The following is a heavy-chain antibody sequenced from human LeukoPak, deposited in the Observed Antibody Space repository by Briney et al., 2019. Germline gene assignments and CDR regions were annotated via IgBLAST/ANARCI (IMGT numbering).Heavy chain of an antibody. CDR1: GFTFSSXX. Sequence: GSXXLSCAASGFTFSSXXXXXVRQAPGXXXXXXSSIXXXXSYTYXAXXVXXXXXXSRDXAKNSLYLQMNXLRXEDTAVYYCARGRSSSGSMNEYWGQGTLVTVSS. CDR2: IXXXXSYT. D-gene: IGHD3-10*01. J-gene: IGHJ4*02. V-gene: IGHV3-21*01. CDR3: ARGRSSSGSMNEY.